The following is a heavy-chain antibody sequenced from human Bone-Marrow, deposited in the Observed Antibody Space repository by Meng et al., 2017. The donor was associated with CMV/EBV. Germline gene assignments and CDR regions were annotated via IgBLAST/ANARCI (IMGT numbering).Heavy chain of an antibody. J-gene: IGHJ3*02. Sequence: SESMSLTCTLSGRSLLGDTYYWGWSLQTPGKGLEWVGSVYYRGSTYYHPSLKSRVTISVDTSKNQFSLKLTSVTAADTAVYYCARDRVVVPDVITPRGVFDIWGRGTMVTVSS. CDR2: VYYRGST. CDR3: ARDRVVVPDVITPRGVFDI. CDR1: GRSLLGDTYY. V-gene: IGHV4-39*07. D-gene: IGHD2-2*01.